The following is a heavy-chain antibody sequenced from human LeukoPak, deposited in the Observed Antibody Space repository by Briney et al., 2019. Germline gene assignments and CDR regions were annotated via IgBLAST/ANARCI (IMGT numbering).Heavy chain of an antibody. CDR1: GFTLSTHW. J-gene: IGHJ4*02. Sequence: GGSLRLSCVASGFTLSTHWMSWIRQAPGKGLEWVANINQDGSSKYYVDSVKGRFTISRDNAKNSLYLQMNSLRAEDTAVYYCATLNGPLFEYWGQGTLVTVSS. CDR3: ATLNGPLFEY. CDR2: INQDGSSK. D-gene: IGHD2-8*01. V-gene: IGHV3-7*01.